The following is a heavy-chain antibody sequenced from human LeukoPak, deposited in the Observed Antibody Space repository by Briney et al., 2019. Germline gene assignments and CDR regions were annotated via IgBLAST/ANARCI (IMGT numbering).Heavy chain of an antibody. Sequence: GGSLRLSCAASGFTVSSNYLSWVRQAPGRGLECVSVIYSGGSTYYADSVKGRFTISRDNSKNTLYLQMNSLRAEDTAVYYCARGGGEGGYAWGYWGQGTLLTVSS. CDR2: IYSGGST. J-gene: IGHJ4*02. CDR1: GFTVSSNY. V-gene: IGHV3-66*01. CDR3: ARGGGEGGYAWGY. D-gene: IGHD5-12*01.